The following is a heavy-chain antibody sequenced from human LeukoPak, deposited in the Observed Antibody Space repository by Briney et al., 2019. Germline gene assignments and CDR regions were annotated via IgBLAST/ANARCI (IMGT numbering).Heavy chain of an antibody. CDR3: ARGEGYGSGSYGIPDY. D-gene: IGHD3-10*01. CDR1: GFTFSRYS. J-gene: IGHJ4*02. V-gene: IGHV3-48*04. Sequence: PGGSLRLSCAASGFTFSRYSMNWVRQAPGKGLEWVSYISRSSSTIHYADSVKGRFTISRDNAKSSLFLQMNSLRAEDTAVYYCARGEGYGSGSYGIPDYWGQGTLVTVSS. CDR2: ISRSSSTI.